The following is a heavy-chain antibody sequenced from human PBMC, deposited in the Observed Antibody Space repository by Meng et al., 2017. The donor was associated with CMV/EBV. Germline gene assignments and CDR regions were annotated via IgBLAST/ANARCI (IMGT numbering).Heavy chain of an antibody. CDR1: GFTFSDYY. V-gene: IGHV3-11*01. CDR3: ATDSYGYSNAFDI. CDR2: ISSSGSTI. Sequence: ASGFTFSDYYMSWIRQAPGKGLEWVSYISSSGSTIYYADSVKGRFTISRDNAKNSLYLQMNSLRAEDTVVYYCATDSYGYSNAFDIWGQGTMVTVSS. D-gene: IGHD5-18*01. J-gene: IGHJ3*02.